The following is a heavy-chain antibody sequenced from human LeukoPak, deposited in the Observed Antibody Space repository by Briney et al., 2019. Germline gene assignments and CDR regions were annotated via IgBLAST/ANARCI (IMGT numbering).Heavy chain of an antibody. V-gene: IGHV3-23*01. J-gene: IGHJ6*02. CDR3: AKGNWNDVDYYYGMDV. Sequence: GGSLRLSCAASGFTFSSYAMSWGRQAPGKGLEWVSAISGSGGSTYYADSVKGRFPISRDNSKNTLYLQMNSLRAVDEAVYYCAKGNWNDVDYYYGMDVWGQGTTVTVSS. D-gene: IGHD1-1*01. CDR1: GFTFSSYA. CDR2: ISGSGGST.